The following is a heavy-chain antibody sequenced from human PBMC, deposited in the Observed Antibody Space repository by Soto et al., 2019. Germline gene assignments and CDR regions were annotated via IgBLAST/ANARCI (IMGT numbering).Heavy chain of an antibody. D-gene: IGHD2-2*01. J-gene: IGHJ4*02. CDR1: GYTFTSYG. Sequence: QVQLVQSGAEVKKPGASVKVSCKASGYTFTSYGISWVRQAPGQGLEWMGWISAYNGNTNYAQKLQGRVTMTTDTSTSTAYMELRSLRSDDTAVYYCARDAYCSSTSCYPPYFDCWGQGTLVTVSS. V-gene: IGHV1-18*01. CDR2: ISAYNGNT. CDR3: ARDAYCSSTSCYPPYFDC.